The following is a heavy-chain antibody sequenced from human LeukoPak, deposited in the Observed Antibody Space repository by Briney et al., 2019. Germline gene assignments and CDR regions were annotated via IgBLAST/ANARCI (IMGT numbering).Heavy chain of an antibody. Sequence: PGGSLRLSCAASGFTFSHYWMHWVRQAPGKGLMWVARISTGGSSTTYAESVKGRFTISRDNAKNTLYLQMNSLRADDTALYYCVRESGSSSVGYMDVWGKGTTVTVTS. J-gene: IGHJ6*03. CDR1: GFTFSHYW. CDR3: VRESGSSSVGYMDV. V-gene: IGHV3-74*01. D-gene: IGHD1-26*01. CDR2: ISTGGSST.